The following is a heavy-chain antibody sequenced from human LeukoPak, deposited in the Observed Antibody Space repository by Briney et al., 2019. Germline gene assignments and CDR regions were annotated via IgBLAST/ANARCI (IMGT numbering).Heavy chain of an antibody. CDR3: ARDISQQLGPGFDY. Sequence: GGSLRLSCAASGFTFSTYAMHWVRQAPGKGLEWVAAIWSDGSNKYYADSVKGRFTISRDNSKNTLYLQMNSLRAEDTAVYYCARDISQQLGPGFDYWGQGTLVTVSS. V-gene: IGHV3-33*01. CDR2: IWSDGSNK. J-gene: IGHJ4*02. CDR1: GFTFSTYA. D-gene: IGHD6-13*01.